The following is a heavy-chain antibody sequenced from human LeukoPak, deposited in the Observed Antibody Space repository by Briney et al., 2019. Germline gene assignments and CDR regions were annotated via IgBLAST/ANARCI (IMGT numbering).Heavy chain of an antibody. CDR2: IKQDGSEK. J-gene: IGHJ1*01. CDR3: ARGSIAARPSEYFQH. V-gene: IGHV3-7*01. Sequence: GGSLRLSCAASGFTVSSNYMSWVRQAPGKGLEWVANIKQDGSEKYYVDSVKGRFTISRDNAKNSLYLQMNSLRAEDTAVYYCARGSIAARPSEYFQHWGQGTLVTVSS. CDR1: GFTVSSNY. D-gene: IGHD6-6*01.